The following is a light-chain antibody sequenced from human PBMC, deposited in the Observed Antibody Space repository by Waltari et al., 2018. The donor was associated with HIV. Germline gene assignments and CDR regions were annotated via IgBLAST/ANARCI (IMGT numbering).Light chain of an antibody. CDR2: NDS. V-gene: IGLV3-25*03. CDR1: AFHTQS. Sequence: SYELTQPPSVSVSPGQTARITRPGDAFHTQSAYWYQQKPGQAPVLGIYNDSERPSWIPERFSGSSSGTTVTLTISGVQAEDEADYYCQSADSSGTYSVVFGGGTKLTVL. J-gene: IGLJ2*01. CDR3: QSADSSGTYSVV.